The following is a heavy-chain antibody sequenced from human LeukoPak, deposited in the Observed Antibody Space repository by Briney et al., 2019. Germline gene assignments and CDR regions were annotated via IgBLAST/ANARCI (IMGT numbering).Heavy chain of an antibody. CDR2: ISYDGSNK. CDR1: GFTFSRYG. V-gene: IGHV3-30*18. J-gene: IGHJ4*02. CDR3: ANGRDSSSWSTVDS. Sequence: GRSLRLSCAASGFTFSRYGMHWVRQAPGKGLEWVAVISYDGSNKYYADSVKGRFTISRDNSKNTLYLQMDSLRAEDTAVYYCANGRDSSSWSTVDSWGQGTLVTVSS. D-gene: IGHD6-13*01.